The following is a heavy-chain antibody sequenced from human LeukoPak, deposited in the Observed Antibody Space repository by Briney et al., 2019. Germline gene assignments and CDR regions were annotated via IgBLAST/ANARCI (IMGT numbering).Heavy chain of an antibody. CDR1: GGTFSSYA. D-gene: IGHD5-18*01. V-gene: IGHV1-69*04. J-gene: IGHJ6*02. Sequence: SVKVSCKASGGTFSSYAISWVRQAPGQGLEWMGRIIPILGIANYAQKFQGRVTITADKSTSTAYMELSSLRSEDTAVYYCAIPGTSGYSYDPCYYYYGMDVWGQGTTVTVSS. CDR3: AIPGTSGYSYDPCYYYYGMDV. CDR2: IIPILGIA.